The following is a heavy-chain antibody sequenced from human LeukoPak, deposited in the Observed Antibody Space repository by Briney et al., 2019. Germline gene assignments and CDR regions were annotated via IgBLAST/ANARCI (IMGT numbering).Heavy chain of an antibody. J-gene: IGHJ5*01. CDR2: SRNKANSFST. CDR1: GLTLSGQW. V-gene: IGHV3-72*01. CDR3: AKISMGATETSDS. Sequence: GGSLRLSCVASGLTLSGQWLNWVRQAPGKGLEWVGRSRNKANSFSTEYAASVKGRFTISRDDSKNSLYLQMNSLKTEDTAVYYCAKISMGATETSDSWGQGTLVTVSS. D-gene: IGHD1-26*01.